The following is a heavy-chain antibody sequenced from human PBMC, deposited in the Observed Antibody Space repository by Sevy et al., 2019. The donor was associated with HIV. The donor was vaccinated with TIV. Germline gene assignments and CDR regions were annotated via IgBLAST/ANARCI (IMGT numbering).Heavy chain of an antibody. CDR3: AKDYEWELSSMDV. Sequence: GGSLRLSCVASGFTFSSYGMHWVRQAPGKGLEWVAVISYDGSNKYYADSVKGRFTISRDNSKNTLYLQMNSLRAEDTAVYYCAKDYEWELSSMDVWGKGTTVTVSS. D-gene: IGHD1-26*01. CDR1: GFTFSSYG. V-gene: IGHV3-30*18. CDR2: ISYDGSNK. J-gene: IGHJ6*03.